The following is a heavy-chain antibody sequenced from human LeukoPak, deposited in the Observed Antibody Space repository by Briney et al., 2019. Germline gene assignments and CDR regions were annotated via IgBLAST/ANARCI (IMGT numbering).Heavy chain of an antibody. D-gene: IGHD1-1*01. CDR1: GYAFNTYG. V-gene: IGHV1-18*04. CDR3: TRTTFLGSTYFQH. Sequence: ASVKVSCKASGYAFNTYGISWVRQAPGQGLEWVGFISAYNGNTHYAQMLQGRVTMTTDTSTNTAYMELRSLRPDDTAVYYRTRTTFLGSTYFQHWGQGTLVTVSS. J-gene: IGHJ1*01. CDR2: ISAYNGNT.